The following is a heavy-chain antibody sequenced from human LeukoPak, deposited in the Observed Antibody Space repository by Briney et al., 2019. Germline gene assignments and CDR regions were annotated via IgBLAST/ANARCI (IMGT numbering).Heavy chain of an antibody. V-gene: IGHV3-30*18. Sequence: KSGGSLRLSCAASGFTFSSYGMHWVRQAPGKGLEWVAVISYDGSNKYYADSVKGRFTISRDNSKNTLYLQMNSLRAEDTAVYYCAKVLVRSLGLLLNNYYYYGMDVWGQGTTVTVSS. D-gene: IGHD6-13*01. J-gene: IGHJ6*02. CDR3: AKVLVRSLGLLLNNYYYYGMDV. CDR1: GFTFSSYG. CDR2: ISYDGSNK.